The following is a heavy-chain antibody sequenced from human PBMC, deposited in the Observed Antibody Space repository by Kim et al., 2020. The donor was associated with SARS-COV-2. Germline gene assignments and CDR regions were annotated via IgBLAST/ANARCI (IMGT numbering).Heavy chain of an antibody. D-gene: IGHD3-16*01. CDR2: IDIVGDT. CDR1: GFTFSSHD. Sequence: GGSLRLSCAASGFTFSSHDMHWVRQATGKGLEWVSAIDIVGDTYYPGSVRGRFTVSRENAKNSLYLQMNNLRAGDTAVYYCARATVGFDLWGRGTLVTVS. CDR3: ARATVGFDL. J-gene: IGHJ2*01. V-gene: IGHV3-13*01.